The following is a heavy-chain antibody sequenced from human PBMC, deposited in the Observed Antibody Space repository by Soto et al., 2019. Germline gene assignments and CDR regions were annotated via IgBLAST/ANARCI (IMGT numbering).Heavy chain of an antibody. J-gene: IGHJ6*02. CDR2: IYTSGGT. CDR3: ARGEAAGVDYGMDV. D-gene: IGHD6-13*01. V-gene: IGHV4-4*07. CDR1: GGSSSSHY. Sequence: SETLSLTCSVSGGSSSSHYWSWIRQPAGKGLEWIGRIYTSGGTNYNPSLKSRLTMSVDTSKKQFYLKLNSVTAADTAVYYCARGEAAGVDYGMDVWGQGSTVTVSS.